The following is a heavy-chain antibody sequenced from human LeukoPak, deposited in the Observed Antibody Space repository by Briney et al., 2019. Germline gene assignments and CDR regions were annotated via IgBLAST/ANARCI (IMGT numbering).Heavy chain of an antibody. CDR3: VRDLNVLRYFDWLPYGMDV. J-gene: IGHJ6*02. CDR2: INSDGSST. V-gene: IGHV3-74*01. Sequence: GGSLRLSCAASGFTFSSYWMHWVRQAPGKGLVWVSRINSDGSSTSYADSVKGRFTISRDNAKNTLYLQMNSLRAEDTAVYYCVRDLNVLRYFDWLPYGMDVWGQGTTVTVSS. CDR1: GFTFSSYW. D-gene: IGHD3-9*01.